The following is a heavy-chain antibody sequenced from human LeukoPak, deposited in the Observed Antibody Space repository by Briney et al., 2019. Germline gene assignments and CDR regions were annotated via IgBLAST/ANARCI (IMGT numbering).Heavy chain of an antibody. D-gene: IGHD1-7*01. Sequence: GGSLRLSCAASGFTFSNNWMSWVRQAPGKGLEWVVNIKGDGSEKYYVDSVKGRFTISRDNAKNSLYLQMNSLRAEDTAVYYCARLIGTTNFDYWGQGTLVTVSS. J-gene: IGHJ4*02. V-gene: IGHV3-7*01. CDR3: ARLIGTTNFDY. CDR2: IKGDGSEK. CDR1: GFTFSNNW.